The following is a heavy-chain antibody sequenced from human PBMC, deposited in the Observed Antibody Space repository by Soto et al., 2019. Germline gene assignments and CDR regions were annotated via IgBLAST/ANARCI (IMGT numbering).Heavy chain of an antibody. CDR3: ARRLQVEQIIDY. D-gene: IGHD1-1*01. Sequence: SETLSLTCTVSGGSISSSSYYWGWIRQPPGKGLEWIGSIYYSGSTYYNPSLKSRVTISVDTSKNQFSLKLSSVTAADTAVYYCARRLQVEQIIDYWGQGTLVTVSS. CDR2: IYYSGST. V-gene: IGHV4-39*01. J-gene: IGHJ4*02. CDR1: GGSISSSSYY.